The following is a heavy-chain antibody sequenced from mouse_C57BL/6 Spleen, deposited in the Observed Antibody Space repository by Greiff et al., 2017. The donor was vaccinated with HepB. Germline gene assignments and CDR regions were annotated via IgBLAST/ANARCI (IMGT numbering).Heavy chain of an antibody. CDR1: GFTFSDYY. Sequence: EVKVEESGGGLVQPGGSLKLSCAASGFTFSDYYMYWVRQTPEKRLEWVAYISNGGGSTYYPDTVKGRFTISRDNAKNTLYLQMSRLKSEDTAMYYCARPGYYGNQAWFAYWGQGTLVTVSA. CDR3: ARPGYYGNQAWFAY. J-gene: IGHJ3*01. D-gene: IGHD2-1*01. V-gene: IGHV5-12*01. CDR2: ISNGGGST.